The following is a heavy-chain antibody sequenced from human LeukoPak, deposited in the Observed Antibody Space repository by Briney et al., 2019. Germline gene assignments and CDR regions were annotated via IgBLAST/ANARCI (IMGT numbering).Heavy chain of an antibody. CDR3: AIQAVAFDY. J-gene: IGHJ4*02. Sequence: SETLSLTCTVSGGSISSSSYYWGWIRQPPGKGLEWIGSIYYSGNTYYNPSLKSRVTISVDTSKNQFSLKLSSVTAADTAVYYCAIQAVAFDYWGQGTLVTVSS. D-gene: IGHD6-19*01. CDR2: IYYSGNT. CDR1: GGSISSSSYY. V-gene: IGHV4-39*01.